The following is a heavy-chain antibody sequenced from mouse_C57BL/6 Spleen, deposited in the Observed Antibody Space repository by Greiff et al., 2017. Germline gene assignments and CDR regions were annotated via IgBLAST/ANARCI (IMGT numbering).Heavy chain of an antibody. J-gene: IGHJ4*01. Sequence: QVQLQQPGAELVKPGASVKLSCKASGYTFTSYWMHWVKQRPGQGLEWIGMIHPNSGSTNYNEKFKSKATLTVDKSSSTAYMQLSSLTSEDSAVYYCADLLWSQRGEYYYAMDYWGQGTSVTVSS. D-gene: IGHD2-1*01. V-gene: IGHV1-64*01. CDR3: ADLLWSQRGEYYYAMDY. CDR2: IHPNSGST. CDR1: GYTFTSYW.